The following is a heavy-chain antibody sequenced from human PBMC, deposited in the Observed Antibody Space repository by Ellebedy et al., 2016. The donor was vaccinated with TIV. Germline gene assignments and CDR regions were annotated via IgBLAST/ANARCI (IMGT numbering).Heavy chain of an antibody. V-gene: IGHV3-13*04. D-gene: IGHD4-23*01. CDR3: ARVATTVEHSWHHWFYDL. J-gene: IGHJ2*01. CDR2: IGPDCDT. Sequence: GESLKISCAASGFSFSNYGMHWVRQGSGNGLEWVSGIGPDCDTYYGGSVRGRFTASREEARKSLYLEMNSRRVGDTAIYYCARVATTVEHSWHHWFYDLWGRGTVVTVSS. CDR1: GFSFSNYG.